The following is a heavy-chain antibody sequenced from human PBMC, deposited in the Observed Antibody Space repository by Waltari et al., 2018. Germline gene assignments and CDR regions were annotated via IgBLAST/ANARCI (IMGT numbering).Heavy chain of an antibody. D-gene: IGHD6-19*01. CDR2: INHSEST. CDR3: ARSTVAVAMTGDFDY. Sequence: QVQLQQWGAGLLQPSETLSLTCAVYGGSFSGYSWSWIRQPPGKGLEWIGEINHSESTNYNPSLKSRVTISVDTSKNQFSLKLSSVTAADTAVYYCARSTVAVAMTGDFDYWGQGTLVTVSS. J-gene: IGHJ4*02. V-gene: IGHV4-34*01. CDR1: GGSFSGYS.